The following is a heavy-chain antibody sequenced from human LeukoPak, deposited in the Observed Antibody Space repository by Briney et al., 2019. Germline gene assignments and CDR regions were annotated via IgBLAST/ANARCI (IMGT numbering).Heavy chain of an antibody. V-gene: IGHV3-53*01. J-gene: IGHJ4*02. D-gene: IGHD6-6*01. CDR3: ARDLGSSSGTVED. Sequence: AGGPLRLSCAASGFTVSSNYMSWVRQAPGKGLEWVSVIYSGGSTYYADSVKGRFTISRDNSKNTLYLQMNSLRAEDTAVYYCARDLGSSSGTVEDWGQGTLVTVSS. CDR2: IYSGGST. CDR1: GFTVSSNY.